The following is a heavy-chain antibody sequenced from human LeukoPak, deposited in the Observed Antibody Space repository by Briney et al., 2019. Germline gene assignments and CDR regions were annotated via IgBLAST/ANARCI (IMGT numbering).Heavy chain of an antibody. CDR3: AKDEPYSSSWYAAYYYYYMDV. Sequence: LPGGSLRLSCAASGFTFSSYAMSWVRQAPGKGLEWVSAISGSGGSTYYADSVKGRFTISRDNSKNTLYLQMNSLRAEDTAVYYCAKDEPYSSSWYAAYYYYYMDVWGKGTTVTVSS. D-gene: IGHD6-13*01. CDR1: GFTFSSYA. J-gene: IGHJ6*03. CDR2: ISGSGGST. V-gene: IGHV3-23*01.